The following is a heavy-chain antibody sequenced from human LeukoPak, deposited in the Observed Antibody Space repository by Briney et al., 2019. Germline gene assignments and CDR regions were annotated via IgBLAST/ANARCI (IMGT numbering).Heavy chain of an antibody. D-gene: IGHD1-26*01. CDR1: GFTFSSFA. J-gene: IGHJ4*02. Sequence: GGSLRLSCAASGFTFSSFAMHWVRQAPGKGLEWVAFISYVARDTYYGDSVKGRFTVSRDNPKDMVYLQMNSLTTADTAVYYCARSYSLPEYWGQGTLVTVSS. CDR2: ISYVARDT. CDR3: ARSYSLPEY. V-gene: IGHV3-30*04.